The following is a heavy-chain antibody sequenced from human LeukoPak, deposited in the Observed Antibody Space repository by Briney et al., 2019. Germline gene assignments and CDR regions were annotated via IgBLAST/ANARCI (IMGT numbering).Heavy chain of an antibody. CDR2: IYYSGST. J-gene: IGHJ4*02. CDR3: ARGDGYYDFWSGYYFDY. Sequence: PSETLSLTCTVSGGSISSYYWSWIRQPPGKGLEWIGYIYYSGSTNYNPSLKSRVTISVDTSKNQFSLKLSSVTAAGTAVYYCARGDGYYDFWSGYYFDYWGQGTLVTVSS. D-gene: IGHD3-3*01. V-gene: IGHV4-59*01. CDR1: GGSISSYY.